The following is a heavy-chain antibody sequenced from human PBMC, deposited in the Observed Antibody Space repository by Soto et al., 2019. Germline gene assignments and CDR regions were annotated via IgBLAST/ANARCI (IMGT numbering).Heavy chain of an antibody. CDR1: GFTFSSYG. Sequence: QVQLVESGGGVVQPGGSLRLSCAASGFTFSSYGMHWVRQAPGKGLQWVALVWYDGSNQYYADSVKGRFTISRDNSKNMLHLQLNSRGAEDTAVYFCASDRKFWGGSYVVFAYKYGMDVWGQGTTVTVSS. CDR2: VWYDGSNQ. J-gene: IGHJ6*02. D-gene: IGHD3-3*01. V-gene: IGHV3-33*01. CDR3: ASDRKFWGGSYVVFAYKYGMDV.